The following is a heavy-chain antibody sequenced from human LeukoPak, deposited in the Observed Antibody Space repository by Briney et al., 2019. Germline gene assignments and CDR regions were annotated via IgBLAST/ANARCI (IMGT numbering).Heavy chain of an antibody. V-gene: IGHV1-24*01. CDR2: FDPEDGET. J-gene: IGHJ3*02. D-gene: IGHD1-26*01. CDR3: ARGHSGSSYDAFDI. Sequence: GASVKVSCKVSGYTLTELSMHWVRQAPGKGLEWMGGFDPEDGETIYAQKFQGRVTMTRDMSTSTVYMELSSLRSEDTAVYYCARGHSGSSYDAFDIWGQGTMVTVSS. CDR1: GYTLTELS.